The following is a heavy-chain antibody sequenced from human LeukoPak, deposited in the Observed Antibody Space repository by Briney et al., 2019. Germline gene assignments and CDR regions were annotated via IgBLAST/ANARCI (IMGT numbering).Heavy chain of an antibody. J-gene: IGHJ4*02. CDR2: INPNSGGT. V-gene: IGHV1-2*02. Sequence: AAVNVSCKASGYTFTGYYMHWVRQAPGQGLEWMGWINPNSGGTNYAQKFQGRVTMTRDTSISTAYMELSRLRSDDTAVYYCARGYYDSSGYYAFFDYWGQGNLGSVSS. D-gene: IGHD3-22*01. CDR3: ARGYYDSSGYYAFFDY. CDR1: GYTFTGYY.